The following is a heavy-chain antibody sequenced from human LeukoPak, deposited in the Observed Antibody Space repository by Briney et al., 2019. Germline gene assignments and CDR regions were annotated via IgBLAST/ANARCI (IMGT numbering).Heavy chain of an antibody. CDR3: ARERRDGYITTGPFDY. D-gene: IGHD5-24*01. Sequence: SQTLSLTCAISGDSVTSNSAAWNWIRQSPSRGLEWLGRTYYRSKWYNDYAVSVKSRITINPDTSKNQFSLQLNSVTPEDTAVYYCARERRDGYITTGPFDYWGQGTLVTVSS. CDR2: TYYRSKWYN. J-gene: IGHJ4*02. CDR1: GDSVTSNSAA. V-gene: IGHV6-1*01.